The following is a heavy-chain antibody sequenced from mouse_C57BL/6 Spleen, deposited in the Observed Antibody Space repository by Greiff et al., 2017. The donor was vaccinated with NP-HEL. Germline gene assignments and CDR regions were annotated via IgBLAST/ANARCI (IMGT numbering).Heavy chain of an antibody. CDR3: ARSHYYGSSQDWYFDV. CDR1: GFNIKDYY. V-gene: IGHV14-2*01. J-gene: IGHJ1*03. CDR2: IDPEDGET. Sequence: VQLQQSGAELVKPGASVKLSCTASGFNIKDYYMHWVKQRTEQGLEWIGRIDPEDGETKYVPKFQGKAPITAATSSNTAYLPLSSLTSEDTAVYYCARSHYYGSSQDWYFDVWGTGTTVTVSS. D-gene: IGHD1-1*01.